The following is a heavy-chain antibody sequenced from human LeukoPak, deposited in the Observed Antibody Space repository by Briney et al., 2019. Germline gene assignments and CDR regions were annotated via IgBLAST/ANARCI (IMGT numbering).Heavy chain of an antibody. CDR2: INPNSGGT. Sequence: GASVKVSCKSSGYTFTGYYMHWVRQPPGQGLEWMGWINPNSGGTNYAQKFQGRVTMTRDTSTSTAYMELSRLRSDDTAVYYCARDYTHYDILTGRSYYYYGMDVWGQGTTVTVSS. D-gene: IGHD3-9*01. CDR1: GYTFTGYY. V-gene: IGHV1-2*02. CDR3: ARDYTHYDILTGRSYYYYGMDV. J-gene: IGHJ6*02.